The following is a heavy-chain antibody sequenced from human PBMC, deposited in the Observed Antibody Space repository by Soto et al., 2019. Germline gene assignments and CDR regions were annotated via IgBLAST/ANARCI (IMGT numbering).Heavy chain of an antibody. CDR2: IYSDGST. Sequence: EVQLVESGGGLVQPGGSVRLSCAASGVTVRTNYLSWVRQAPEKGLEWVSAIYSDGSTYYADSVKGRFTISRDNSKNTLYLQMDSLRAEATAVYYCASDHGASGPLPWGQGTLVIVSS. CDR3: ASDHGASGPLP. CDR1: GVTVRTNY. J-gene: IGHJ5*02. D-gene: IGHD6-25*01. V-gene: IGHV3-66*01.